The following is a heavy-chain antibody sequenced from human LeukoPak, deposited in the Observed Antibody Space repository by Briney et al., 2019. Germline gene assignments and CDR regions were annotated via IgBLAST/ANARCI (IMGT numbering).Heavy chain of an antibody. D-gene: IGHD2-21*02. CDR1: SSYA. Sequence: SSYAMSWVRQAPGKGLEWIGTINYSGSTYYNPSLKSRVTISVDTSKNQISLKLNSVTAADTAMYYCARHGDLLSPFQTWGQGTLVTVSS. CDR3: ARHGDLLSPFQT. V-gene: IGHV4-39*01. CDR2: INYSGST. J-gene: IGHJ5*02.